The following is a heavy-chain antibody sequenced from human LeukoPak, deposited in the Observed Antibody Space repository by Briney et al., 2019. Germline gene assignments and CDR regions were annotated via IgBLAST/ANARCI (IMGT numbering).Heavy chain of an antibody. CDR2: IYDSGST. CDR3: ARGGSGYDSFYYYGMDV. V-gene: IGHV4-59*01. J-gene: IGHJ6*02. D-gene: IGHD5-12*01. Sequence: SETLFLTCTVSGGSIGSYYWSWIRQPPGKGLEWIGYIYDSGSTNYNPSLKSRVTISVDTSKNQFSLKLSSVTAADTAVYYCARGGSGYDSFYYYGMDVWGQGTTVTVSS. CDR1: GGSIGSYY.